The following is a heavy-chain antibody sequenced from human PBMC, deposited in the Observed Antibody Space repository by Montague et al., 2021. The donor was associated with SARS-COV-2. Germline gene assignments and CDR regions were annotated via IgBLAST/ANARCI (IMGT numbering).Heavy chain of an antibody. Sequence: CAISGDSVSSNSVSWNWIRQSPSRGLEWLGRTYYRSKWSNEYALSVKSRITITPDTSKNQLSLQLTSVTPEDTAVYYYTRAVWGVQDYWGQGSLATVSS. V-gene: IGHV6-1*01. D-gene: IGHD3-10*01. J-gene: IGHJ4*02. CDR3: TRAVWGVQDY. CDR1: GDSVSSNSVS. CDR2: TYYRSKWSN.